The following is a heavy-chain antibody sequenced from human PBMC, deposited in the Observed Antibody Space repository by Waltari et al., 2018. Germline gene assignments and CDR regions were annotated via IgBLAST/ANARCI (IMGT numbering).Heavy chain of an antibody. CDR3: ARAAAGTRGYWYFDL. Sequence: QVQLQESGPGLVKPSETLSLTCTVSGGSISSYYWSWIRQPPGKGLEWIGYIYYGGTTNYNPSLRSRVTISVDTSKNQFSLKLSSVTAADTAVYYCARAAAGTRGYWYFDLWGRGTLVTVSS. J-gene: IGHJ2*01. CDR1: GGSISSYY. CDR2: IYYGGTT. D-gene: IGHD6-13*01. V-gene: IGHV4-59*01.